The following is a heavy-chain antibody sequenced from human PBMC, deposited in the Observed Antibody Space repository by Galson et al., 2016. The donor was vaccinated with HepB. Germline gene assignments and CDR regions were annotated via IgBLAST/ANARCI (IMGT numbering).Heavy chain of an antibody. D-gene: IGHD1-26*01. CDR3: AASDLVGAPASVFRY. J-gene: IGHJ4*02. CDR1: GGSISLYS. Sequence: SETLSLTCTVSGGSISLYSWSWIRQPPGKGLEWIGYIFYDGSANYNPSLKSRVAISRATSENQFSLKVSSVTGADTAVYYCAASDLVGAPASVFRYWGQGFLATVSS. CDR2: IFYDGSA. V-gene: IGHV4-59*01.